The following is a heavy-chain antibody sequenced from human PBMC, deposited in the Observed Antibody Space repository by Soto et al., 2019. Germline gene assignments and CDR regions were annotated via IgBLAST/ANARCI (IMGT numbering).Heavy chain of an antibody. Sequence: EVQLVEAGGGLGQPGGSRRLSCAASGYSFTGYGMNWVRQAPGKGLERISDISGAGHTIYYADSVKGRFTVSRDSATNSVYLPVSSRRDDDTAIYYCARAMSGWTGTGWFAPWGQGTLVTVTS. V-gene: IGHV3-48*02. CDR3: ARAMSGWTGTGWFAP. J-gene: IGHJ5*02. CDR1: GYSFTGYG. D-gene: IGHD1-1*01. CDR2: ISGAGHTI.